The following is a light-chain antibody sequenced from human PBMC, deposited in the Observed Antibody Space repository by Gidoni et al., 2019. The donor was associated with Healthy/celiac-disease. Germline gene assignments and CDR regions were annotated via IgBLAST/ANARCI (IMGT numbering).Light chain of an antibody. J-gene: IGLJ3*02. CDR2: GKN. Sequence: SSELTHDPAVSVALGQTVRITCQGDSLRSYYASWYQQKPGQAPVRVIYGKNNRPSGIPDRFSGSSSGNTASLTITGAQAEDEADYYCNSRDSSGNLWVFGGGTKLTVL. CDR3: NSRDSSGNLWV. V-gene: IGLV3-19*01. CDR1: SLRSYY.